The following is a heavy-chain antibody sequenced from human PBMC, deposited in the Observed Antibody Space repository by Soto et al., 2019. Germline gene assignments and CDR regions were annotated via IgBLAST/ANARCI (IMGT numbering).Heavy chain of an antibody. J-gene: IGHJ6*02. D-gene: IGHD6-13*01. CDR3: ARDGSSNHYYYYGMDV. CDR2: IWYDGSNK. Sequence: QVKLVESRGGVVQPGRSLRLSCAASGFTFSSYGMHWVRQAPGKGLEWVAVIWYDGSNKYYADSVKGRFTISRDNSKNTRYLQMNSLRAEDTAVYYCARDGSSNHYYYYGMDVWGQGTTVTVSS. V-gene: IGHV3-33*01. CDR1: GFTFSSYG.